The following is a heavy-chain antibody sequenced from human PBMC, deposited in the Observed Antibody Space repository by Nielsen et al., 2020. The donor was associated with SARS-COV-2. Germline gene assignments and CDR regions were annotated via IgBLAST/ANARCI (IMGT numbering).Heavy chain of an antibody. CDR3: ARGSRRGSGAGGWFDP. D-gene: IGHD3-10*01. CDR2: ISYDGSNK. CDR1: GFTFSSYG. V-gene: IGHV3-30*03. J-gene: IGHJ5*02. Sequence: GGSLRLSCAASGFTFSSYGTHWVRQAPGKGLEWVAVISYDGSNKYYADSVKGRFTISRDNSKNTLYLQMNSLRAEDTAVYYCARGSRRGSGAGGWFDPWGQGTLVTVSS.